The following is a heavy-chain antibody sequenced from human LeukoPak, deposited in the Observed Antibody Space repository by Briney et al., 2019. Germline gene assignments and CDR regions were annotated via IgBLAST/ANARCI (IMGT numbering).Heavy chain of an antibody. V-gene: IGHV4-59*01. CDR2: IDYSGST. Sequence: PSETLSLTCTVSGASISTFYWTWIRQPPGKGLEWIGYIDYSGSTNYNTALQSRDTISAETSKNQVSLKLTSVTPADTAVYYCARGIPEHGTGAFAIWGQGTMVTVSS. CDR1: GASISTFY. D-gene: IGHD6-13*01. J-gene: IGHJ3*02. CDR3: ARGIPEHGTGAFAI.